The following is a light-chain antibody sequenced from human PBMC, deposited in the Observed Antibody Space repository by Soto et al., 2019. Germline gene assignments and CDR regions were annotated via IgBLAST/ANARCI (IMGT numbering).Light chain of an antibody. V-gene: IGKV1-27*01. CDR3: QKYNSAPWT. CDR2: AAS. Sequence: DIQMTQSPSSLSASVGVRVIITCRVSQGISNYLAWYQQKPGKVPKLLIYAASTLQSGVPSRFSGSGSGTDFTLTIRSLQPEDVATYYCQKYNSAPWTFGQGNKVEIK. J-gene: IGKJ1*01. CDR1: QGISNY.